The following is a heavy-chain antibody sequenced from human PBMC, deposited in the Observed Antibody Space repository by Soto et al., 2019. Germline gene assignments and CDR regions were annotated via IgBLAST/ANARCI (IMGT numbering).Heavy chain of an antibody. Sequence: QVQLVESGGGLVKPGGSLRLSCAASGFTFSDYYMSWLRQAPGKGLEWVSYISTSGSTINYADSVQGRFTISRDNAKNTLLLPMNRLRAEVTAVYYCASVSPPPDYWGQGTLVTVSS. V-gene: IGHV3-11*01. CDR3: ASVSPPPDY. CDR2: ISTSGSTI. J-gene: IGHJ4*02. CDR1: GFTFSDYY.